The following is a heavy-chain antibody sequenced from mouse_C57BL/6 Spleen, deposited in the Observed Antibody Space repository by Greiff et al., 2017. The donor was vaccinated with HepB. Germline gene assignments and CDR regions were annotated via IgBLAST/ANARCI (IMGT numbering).Heavy chain of an antibody. CDR2: IYPGSGST. D-gene: IGHD2-3*01. CDR3: ARESGYDGSFFAY. V-gene: IGHV1-55*01. CDR1: GYTFTSYW. Sequence: VQLQQSGAELVKPGASVKMSCKASGYTFTSYWITWVKQRPGQGLEWIGDIYPGSGSTNYNEKFKSKATLTVDTSSSTAYMQLSSLTSEDSAVYYWARESGYDGSFFAYWGQGTLVTVSA. J-gene: IGHJ3*01.